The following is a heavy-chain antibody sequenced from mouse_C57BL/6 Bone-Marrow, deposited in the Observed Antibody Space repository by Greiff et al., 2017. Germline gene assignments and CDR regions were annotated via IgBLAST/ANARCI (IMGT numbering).Heavy chain of an antibody. CDR1: GYTFTSYW. D-gene: IGHD2-3*01. J-gene: IGHJ4*01. Sequence: QVQLQQPGAELVKPGASVKLSCKASGYTFTSYWMHWVKQRPGQGLEWIGMIHPNSGSTNYNEKFKSKATLTVDKSSSTAYMPLSSLTSEDSAVYYCAREDGYYIYYYAMDYWGRGTSDTVSS. CDR3: AREDGYYIYYYAMDY. V-gene: IGHV1-64*01. CDR2: IHPNSGST.